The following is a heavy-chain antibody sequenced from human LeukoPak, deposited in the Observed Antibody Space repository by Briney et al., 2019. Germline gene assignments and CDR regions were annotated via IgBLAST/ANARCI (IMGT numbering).Heavy chain of an antibody. CDR1: GFTFSSYD. CDR3: ARDKIVGATHFDY. D-gene: IGHD1-26*01. J-gene: IGHJ4*02. V-gene: IGHV3-7*01. CDR2: IKQDGSEK. Sequence: GGSLRLSCAASGFTFSSYDMTWVRQAPGKGLEWVANIKQDGSEKYYVDSVKGRFTISRDNAKNSLYLQMNSLRAEDTAVYYCARDKIVGATHFDYWGQGTLVTVSS.